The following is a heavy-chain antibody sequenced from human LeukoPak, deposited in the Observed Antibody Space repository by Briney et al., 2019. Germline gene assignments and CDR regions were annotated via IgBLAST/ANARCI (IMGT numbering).Heavy chain of an antibody. J-gene: IGHJ4*02. Sequence: PSETLSLTCAVYGGSFSGYYWSWIRQPPGKGLEWIGEINHSGSTNYNPSLKSRVTISVDTSKNQFSLKLSSVTAADTAVYYCARGGGPVPFDYWGQGTLVTVSS. V-gene: IGHV4-34*01. CDR2: INHSGST. D-gene: IGHD3-10*01. CDR3: ARGGGPVPFDY. CDR1: GGSFSGYY.